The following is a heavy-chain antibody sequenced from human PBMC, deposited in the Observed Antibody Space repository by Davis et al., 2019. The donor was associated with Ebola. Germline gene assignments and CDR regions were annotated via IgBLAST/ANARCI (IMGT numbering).Heavy chain of an antibody. CDR1: GFTFSSYS. CDR3: ARRGTMVQGVILGFDY. J-gene: IGHJ4*02. Sequence: GESLKISCAASGFTFSSYSMNWVRQAPGKGLEWVAVIWYDGSNKYYADSVKGRFTISRDNSKNTLNLQMNSLRAEDTAVYYCARRGTMVQGVILGFDYWGQGTLVTVSS. V-gene: IGHV3-33*08. CDR2: IWYDGSNK. D-gene: IGHD3-10*01.